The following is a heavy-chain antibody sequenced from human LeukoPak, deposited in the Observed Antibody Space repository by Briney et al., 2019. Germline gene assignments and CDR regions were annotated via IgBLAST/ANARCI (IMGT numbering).Heavy chain of an antibody. D-gene: IGHD6-19*01. CDR2: IYSGGST. J-gene: IGHJ4*02. Sequence: PGGSLRLSCAASGFTFSSYAMSWVRQAPGKGLEWVSVIYSGGSTYYADSVKGRFTISRDNSKNTLYLQMNSLRAEDTAVYYCARENIAVAGIDYWGQGTLVTVSS. V-gene: IGHV3-66*01. CDR1: GFTFSSYA. CDR3: ARENIAVAGIDY.